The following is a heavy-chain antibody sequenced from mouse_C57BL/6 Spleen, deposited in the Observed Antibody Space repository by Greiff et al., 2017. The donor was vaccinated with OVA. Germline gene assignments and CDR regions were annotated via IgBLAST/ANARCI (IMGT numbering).Heavy chain of an antibody. Sequence: EVQLQESGPGLVKPSQSLSLTCSVPGYSITSGDYWNWLRQFPGNQLEWMGYISYDGRNNYDPSLKNRISITRDTSKNQLFLKLNSVTTEDTATYYCARVYCYYVGYFDDWGQGTTLTVSS. CDR2: ISYDGRN. J-gene: IGHJ2*01. CDR1: GYSITSGDY. CDR3: ARVYCYYVGYFDD. D-gene: IGHD2-12*01. V-gene: IGHV3-6*01.